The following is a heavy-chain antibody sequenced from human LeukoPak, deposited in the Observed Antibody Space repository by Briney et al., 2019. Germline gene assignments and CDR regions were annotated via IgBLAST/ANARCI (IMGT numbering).Heavy chain of an antibody. V-gene: IGHV3-23*01. J-gene: IGHJ4*02. D-gene: IGHD2-21*02. CDR3: AKSYCGGDCG. CDR1: GLPFGSYG. CDR2: ITGNGVYT. Sequence: PGGSLRLSCAVSGLPFGSYGMTWVRQAPGKGLEWVSGITGNGVYTYYADSVKGRFTISRDNSKNTLSLQMKRLRAEDTAVYYCAKSYCGGDCGWGPGTLVTVSS.